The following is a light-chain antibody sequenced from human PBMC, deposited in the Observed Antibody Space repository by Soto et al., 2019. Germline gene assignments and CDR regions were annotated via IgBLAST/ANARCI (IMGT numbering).Light chain of an antibody. Sequence: EIVLTQSPATLSVSPGERATLSCRTSQSVASNLAWYQQKPGQAPRLLVYGAFIRAPGFPVRFRGSGSGSEFTLTSSSLQYEDGANYYCQQYDKWPYTFGQGTNLEIK. CDR2: GAF. CDR1: QSVASN. V-gene: IGKV3-15*01. CDR3: QQYDKWPYT. J-gene: IGKJ2*01.